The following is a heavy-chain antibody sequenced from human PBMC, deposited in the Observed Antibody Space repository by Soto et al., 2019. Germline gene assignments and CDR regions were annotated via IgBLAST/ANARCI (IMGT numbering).Heavy chain of an antibody. V-gene: IGHV4-34*01. CDR1: GGSISDDY. Sequence: KPSETLSLTCTVSGGSISDDYWSWIRQSPGKGLEWIGEINHSGNNNYSPSLKSRVTMSLDTSKNQFSLKLTSVTAADTAVYYCARGGSNDWQVAFDIWGQGTMVTVSS. J-gene: IGHJ3*02. CDR3: ARGGSNDWQVAFDI. D-gene: IGHD3-9*01. CDR2: INHSGNN.